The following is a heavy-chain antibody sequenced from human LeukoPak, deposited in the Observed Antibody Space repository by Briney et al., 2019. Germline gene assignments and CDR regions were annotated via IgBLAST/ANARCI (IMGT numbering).Heavy chain of an antibody. J-gene: IGHJ4*02. V-gene: IGHV3-21*01. CDR1: GFTLSSYS. CDR3: ARDPGTYSGYDLGSRGLDY. Sequence: GGSLRLSCAASGFTLSSYSMNWVRQAPGKGLEWVSSISSSSSYIYYADSVKGRFTISRDNAKNSLYLQMNSLRAEDTAVYYCARDPGTYSGYDLGSRGLDYWGQGTLVTVSS. CDR2: ISSSSSYI. D-gene: IGHD5-12*01.